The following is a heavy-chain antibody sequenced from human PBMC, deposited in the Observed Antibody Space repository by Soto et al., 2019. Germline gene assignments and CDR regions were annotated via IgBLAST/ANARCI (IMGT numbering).Heavy chain of an antibody. CDR3: ARGWGSGDKWYDAFDM. CDR1: GGSITSSSYY. D-gene: IGHD2-15*01. CDR2: IYYSGTT. J-gene: IGHJ3*02. V-gene: IGHV4-39*02. Sequence: PSETLSLTCTVSGGSITSSSYYWGWIRQPPGKGLEWIGSIYYSGTTYYNPSLKSRVTISVDTSISTAYMELSRLRSDDTAVYYCARGWGSGDKWYDAFDMWGQGTMVTVSS.